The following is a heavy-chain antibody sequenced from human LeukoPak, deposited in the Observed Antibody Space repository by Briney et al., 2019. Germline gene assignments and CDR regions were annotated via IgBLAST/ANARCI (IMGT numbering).Heavy chain of an antibody. CDR1: GYTLTELS. D-gene: IGHD3-22*01. CDR2: FDPEDGET. V-gene: IGHV1-24*01. J-gene: IGHJ4*02. CDR3: ATVGTRYYYDSSGEVFHDY. Sequence: ASVTVSCTVSGYTLTELSMYWVRQAPGKGLEWMGGFDPEDGETIYAQKFQGRVTMTEDTSTDTAYMELSSLRSEDTAVYYCATVGTRYYYDSSGEVFHDYWGQGTLVTVSS.